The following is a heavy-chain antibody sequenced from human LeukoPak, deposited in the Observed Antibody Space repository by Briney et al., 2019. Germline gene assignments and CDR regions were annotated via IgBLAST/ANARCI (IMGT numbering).Heavy chain of an antibody. CDR1: GDSISSYY. CDR2: IYYSGST. V-gene: IGHV4-59*01. J-gene: IGHJ6*03. Sequence: SETLSLTCTVSGDSISSYYWSWIRQPPGKGLEWIGYIYYSGSTNYNPSLKSRVTISVDTSKNQFSLKLSSVTAADTAVYYCARGARNRYFGYMDVWGKGTTVTISS. CDR3: ARGARNRYFGYMDV. D-gene: IGHD3-9*01.